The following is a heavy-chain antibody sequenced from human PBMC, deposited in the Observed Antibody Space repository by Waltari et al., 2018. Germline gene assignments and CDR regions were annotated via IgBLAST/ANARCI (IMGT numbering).Heavy chain of an antibody. CDR1: GFTFRRHW. D-gene: IGHD4-4*01. CDR2: INEDESEK. J-gene: IGHJ4*02. Sequence: EVQLVESGGGLVQPGGSLRLSCVACGFTFRRHWISWLRQAPGKGLEWVANINEDESEKFYVDSVKGRFTISRDNAKNSLYLQMNSLRVEDTAYYYCARDMGIYTNYAAYWGQGTLVTVSS. V-gene: IGHV3-7*01. CDR3: ARDMGIYTNYAAY.